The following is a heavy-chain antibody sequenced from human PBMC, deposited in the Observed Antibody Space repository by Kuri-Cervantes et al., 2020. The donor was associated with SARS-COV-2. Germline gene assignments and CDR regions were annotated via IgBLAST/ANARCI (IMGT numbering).Heavy chain of an antibody. J-gene: IGHJ3*02. V-gene: IGHV3-9*01. CDR3: AKFTRDAFDI. Sequence: SLKISCAAPGFTFSNAWMSWVRQAPGKGLEWVSGISWNSGSIGYADSVKGRFTISRDNAKNSLYLQMNSLRAEDTALYYCAKFTRDAFDIWGQGTMVTASS. CDR2: ISWNSGSI. CDR1: GFTFSNAW.